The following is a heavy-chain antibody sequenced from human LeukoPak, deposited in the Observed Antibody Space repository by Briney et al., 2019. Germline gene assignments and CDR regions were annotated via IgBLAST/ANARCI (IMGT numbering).Heavy chain of an antibody. J-gene: IGHJ5*02. D-gene: IGHD3-10*01. V-gene: IGHV4-4*07. CDR2: IYTSGTT. Sequence: SETLSLTCTVSGGSISVYYWSWIRQPAGKGLEWIGRIYTSGTTHYNPSLKSRVTISVDTSKNQFSLKMSSVTAADTAVYYCARNHGSGRGEWFDPWGQGTLVTVSS. CDR1: GGSISVYY. CDR3: ARNHGSGRGEWFDP.